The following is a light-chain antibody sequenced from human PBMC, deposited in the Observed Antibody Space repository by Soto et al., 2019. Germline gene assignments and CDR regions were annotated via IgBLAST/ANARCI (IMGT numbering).Light chain of an antibody. J-gene: IGKJ5*01. CDR2: GIS. CDR3: QQHGQWPIT. CDR1: QSVSSY. Sequence: ESVLTQSPASRTMSPGGIATLSRKASQSVSSYLAWYQQKPGQAPRLLIYGISKRATDIPDRFSGSGSGTEFTLTISSLQPEDFATYYCQQHGQWPITFGQGTRLEI. V-gene: IGKV3-11*01.